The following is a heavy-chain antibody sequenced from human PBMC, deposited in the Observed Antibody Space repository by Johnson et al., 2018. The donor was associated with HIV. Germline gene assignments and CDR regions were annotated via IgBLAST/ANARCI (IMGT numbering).Heavy chain of an antibody. CDR1: GFSFSDYY. Sequence: QVQLVESGGGVVQPGGSLRLSCATSGFSFSDYYMSWIRQAPGKGLEWVSYISSSGSNIYYADSVKGRFTISRDNAKNSLYLQMNSLRVEDTAVYYCARPLYGDSGWAFDIWGQGTMVTVSS. CDR2: ISSSGSNI. J-gene: IGHJ3*02. V-gene: IGHV3-11*04. D-gene: IGHD4-17*01. CDR3: ARPLYGDSGWAFDI.